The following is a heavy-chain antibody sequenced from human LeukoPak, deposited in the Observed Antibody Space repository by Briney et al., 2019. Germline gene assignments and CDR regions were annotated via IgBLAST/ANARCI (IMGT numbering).Heavy chain of an antibody. Sequence: SETLSLTCTVSGGSISSYYWSWIRQPAGKGLEWIGRIYTSGSTNYNPSLKSRVTMSVDTSKNQFSLKLSSVTAADTAVYYCARDDPLRDAFDIWAKGQWSPSLQ. CDR1: GGSISSYY. D-gene: IGHD2-21*01. CDR2: IYTSGST. V-gene: IGHV4-4*07. CDR3: ARDDPLRDAFDI. J-gene: IGHJ3*02.